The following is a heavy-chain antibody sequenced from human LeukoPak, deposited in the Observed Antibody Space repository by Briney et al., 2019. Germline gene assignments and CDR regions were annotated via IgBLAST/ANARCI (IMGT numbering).Heavy chain of an antibody. V-gene: IGHV3-74*01. J-gene: IGHJ5*02. CDR1: GFTFSSYW. Sequence: GGSLRLSCAASGFTFSSYWMHWVRQAPGKGLVWVSRINSDGSSTSYADSVKGRFTISRDNARNTLYLQMNSLRAEDTAVCYCARVDWNFVAGWFDPWGQGTLVTVSS. D-gene: IGHD1-7*01. CDR2: INSDGSST. CDR3: ARVDWNFVAGWFDP.